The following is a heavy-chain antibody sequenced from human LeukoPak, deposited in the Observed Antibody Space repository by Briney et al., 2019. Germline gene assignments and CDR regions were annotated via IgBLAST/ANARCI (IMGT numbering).Heavy chain of an antibody. J-gene: IGHJ4*02. CDR3: ARVDGEVGATNY. V-gene: IGHV1-2*02. CDR2: INPNSGGT. D-gene: IGHD1-26*01. Sequence: ASVKVSCKASGYTFTGYYMHWVRQAPGQGLEWMGWINPNSGGTNYAQKFQGRVTMTRDTSISTAYMELSRLRSDDTAVYYCARVDGEVGATNYWGQGTLVTVSS. CDR1: GYTFTGYY.